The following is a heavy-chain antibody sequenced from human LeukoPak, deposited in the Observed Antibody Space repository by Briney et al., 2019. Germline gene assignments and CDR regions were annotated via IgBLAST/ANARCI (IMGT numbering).Heavy chain of an antibody. J-gene: IGHJ4*02. CDR2: ITGSSGAI. CDR3: VRGDYDSSGYRFTI. Sequence: GGSLRLSCAASGFTFSSYSMNWVRQAPGKGLEWVSYITGSSGAIYYADPVKGRFTISRDNAKNSLYLQMNSLRAEDTAVYYCVRGDYDSSGYRFTIWGQGTLVTVSS. V-gene: IGHV3-48*04. D-gene: IGHD3-22*01. CDR1: GFTFSSYS.